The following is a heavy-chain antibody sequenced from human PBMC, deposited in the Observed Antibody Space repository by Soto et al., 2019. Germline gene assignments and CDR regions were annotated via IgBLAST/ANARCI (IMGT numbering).Heavy chain of an antibody. CDR3: ARGHLWLGY. J-gene: IGHJ4*02. CDR1: GLTFTKFW. V-gene: IGHV3-7*01. CDR2: LSPDGSNS. Sequence: EVQLVDSGGDLVQPGGSLRLSCATSGLTFTKFWMSWVRQAPGKGLESVAHLSPDGSNSVYVDSVKGRFTISRDNGKNALYLQMNSLRVEDTAVYYCARGHLWLGYWGQGTLVTVSS. D-gene: IGHD6-19*01.